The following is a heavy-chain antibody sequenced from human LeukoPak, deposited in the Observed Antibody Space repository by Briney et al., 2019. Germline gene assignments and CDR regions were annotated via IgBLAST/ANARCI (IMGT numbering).Heavy chain of an antibody. D-gene: IGHD2-2*03. V-gene: IGHV4-59*01. Sequence: SETLSLTCSVSGGSIISYYWSWIRQPPGKGLEWIGYIYYTGSTNSNPSLKSRVTISVDTSKNQFSLRLTSVTAADTAVYYCARSGGYCSSTSCRNNWFDPWGQGTLVTVSS. J-gene: IGHJ5*02. CDR1: GGSIISYY. CDR3: ARSGGYCSSTSCRNNWFDP. CDR2: IYYTGST.